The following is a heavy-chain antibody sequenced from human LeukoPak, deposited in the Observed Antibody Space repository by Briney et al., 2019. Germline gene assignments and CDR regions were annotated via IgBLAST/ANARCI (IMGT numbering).Heavy chain of an antibody. CDR2: INHSGST. V-gene: IGHV4-39*07. J-gene: IGHJ4*02. CDR3: ARRRLRYFDCDYRD. CDR1: GGSISSSSYY. D-gene: IGHD3-9*01. Sequence: PETLSLTCTVSGGSISSSSYYWGWIRQPPGKGLEWIGEINHSGSTNYNPSLKSRVTISVDTSKNQFSLKLSSVTAADTAVYYCARRRLRYFDCDYRDWGQGTLVTVSS.